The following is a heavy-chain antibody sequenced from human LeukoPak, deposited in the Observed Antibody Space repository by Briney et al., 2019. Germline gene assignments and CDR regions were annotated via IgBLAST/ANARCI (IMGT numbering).Heavy chain of an antibody. CDR3: ARARYYFDY. CDR1: GGSFSGYY. CDR2: INHSGST. Sequence: SETLSLTCAVYGGSFSGYYWSWIRQPPGKGLEWIGEINHSGSTNYNPSLKSRVTISVDTSKNQFSLKLSSVTAADTAVYYCARARYYFDYRGQGTLVTASS. J-gene: IGHJ4*02. V-gene: IGHV4-34*01.